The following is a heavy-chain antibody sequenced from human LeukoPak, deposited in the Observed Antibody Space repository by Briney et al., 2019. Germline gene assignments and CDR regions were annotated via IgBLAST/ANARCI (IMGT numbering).Heavy chain of an antibody. V-gene: IGHV5-51*01. D-gene: IGHD3-9*01. Sequence: GESLQISCQGSGSSFTSYWIGWVRQLPGKGLEWMGIIYPGDSDTRYSPSFQGQVTISADKSISTAYLQWSSLKASDTAMYYCARVLRYFDWLFSLWGQGTLVTVSS. CDR1: GSSFTSYW. J-gene: IGHJ4*02. CDR2: IYPGDSDT. CDR3: ARVLRYFDWLFSL.